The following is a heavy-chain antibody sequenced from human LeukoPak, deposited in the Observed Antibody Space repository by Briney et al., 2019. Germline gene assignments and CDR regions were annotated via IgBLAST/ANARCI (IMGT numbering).Heavy chain of an antibody. J-gene: IGHJ5*02. Sequence: GGSLKLSCAASGFPFNNYWIHWVRQAPGKGLMWVSSINTDGRTTRYAASVQGRFTISRDNAKNTPSLQINSLRDDDTAVYYCARAGASGWYAAGWFDPWGQGTLVTVSS. CDR2: INTDGRTT. CDR3: ARAGASGWYAAGWFDP. D-gene: IGHD6-19*01. CDR1: GFPFNNYW. V-gene: IGHV3-74*01.